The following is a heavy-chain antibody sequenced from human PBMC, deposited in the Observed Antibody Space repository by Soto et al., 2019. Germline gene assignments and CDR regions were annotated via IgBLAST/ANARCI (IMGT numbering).Heavy chain of an antibody. J-gene: IGHJ5*02. CDR1: GGSISSSSYY. CDR2: IYYSGST. Sequence: SETLSLTCTVSGGSISSSSYYWGWIRQPPGKGLEWIGSIYYSGSTNYNPSLKSRVTISVDTSKNQFSLKLSSVTAADTAVYYCARGYYYDSSGYPFWFDPWGQGTLVTVS. V-gene: IGHV4-39*07. D-gene: IGHD3-22*01. CDR3: ARGYYYDSSGYPFWFDP.